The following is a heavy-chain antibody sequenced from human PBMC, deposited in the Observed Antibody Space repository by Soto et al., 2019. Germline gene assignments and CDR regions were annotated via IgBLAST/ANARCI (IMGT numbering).Heavy chain of an antibody. Sequence: QVQLQESGPGPVKPSQTLSLTCTVSGGSISSGGYYWSWIRQQPGKGLEWIGYIYYSGSTYYNPPLKSRVTISVDTSKNQFSLKLSSVTAADTAVYYCARGPVVAAAARFDYWGQGTLVTVSS. D-gene: IGHD6-13*01. J-gene: IGHJ4*02. CDR3: ARGPVVAAAARFDY. CDR1: GGSISSGGYY. CDR2: IYYSGST. V-gene: IGHV4-31*03.